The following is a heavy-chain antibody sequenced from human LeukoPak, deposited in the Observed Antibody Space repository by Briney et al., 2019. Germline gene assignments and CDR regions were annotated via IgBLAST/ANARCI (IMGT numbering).Heavy chain of an antibody. D-gene: IGHD3-22*01. CDR2: IYYSGNT. J-gene: IGHJ3*02. V-gene: IGHV4-39*01. CDR3: ARGPSGYYDSSGYYYGGDAFDI. CDR1: GVSISSSNSY. Sequence: SETLSLTCTVSGVSISSSNSYWGWIRQPPGKGLEWIGSIYYSGNTYYNASLKSQVSISIDTSKNQFSLKLSSVTAADTAVYYCARGPSGYYDSSGYYYGGDAFDIWGQGTMVTVSS.